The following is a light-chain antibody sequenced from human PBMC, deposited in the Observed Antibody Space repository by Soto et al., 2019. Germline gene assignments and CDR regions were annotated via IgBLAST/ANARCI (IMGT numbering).Light chain of an antibody. CDR1: RSNIGAGYD. CDR2: DNS. J-gene: IGLJ2*01. V-gene: IGLV1-40*01. CDR3: HSYDGSLRGLA. Sequence: QSVLTQPPSLSGAPGQRVTISCTGSRSNIGAGYDVHWYQHLPVTAPKVLIFDNSNRPAGVPDRFSDSKSGTSASLAITGLQAEDEAVCYCHSYDGSLRGLAFGGGTQLTV.